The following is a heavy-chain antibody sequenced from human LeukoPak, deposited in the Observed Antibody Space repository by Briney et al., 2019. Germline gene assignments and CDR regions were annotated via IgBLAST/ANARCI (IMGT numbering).Heavy chain of an antibody. D-gene: IGHD1-26*01. Sequence: SETLSLTCTVSGGSISSYYWSWIRQPPGKGLEWIGYIYYSGSTNYNPSLKSRVTISVDTSKNQFSLKLSSVTAADTAVYYCARGGIVGAIPFDYWGQGTLVTVSS. CDR1: GGSISSYY. V-gene: IGHV4-59*08. J-gene: IGHJ4*02. CDR2: IYYSGST. CDR3: ARGGIVGAIPFDY.